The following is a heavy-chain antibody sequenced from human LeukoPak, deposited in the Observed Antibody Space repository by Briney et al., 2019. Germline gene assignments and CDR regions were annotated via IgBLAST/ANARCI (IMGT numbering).Heavy chain of an antibody. V-gene: IGHV1-18*01. J-gene: IGHJ4*02. CDR3: AREFGHCYGDNCFYFFDT. CDR1: GYTLTNYN. Sequence: ASVKVSCKASGYTLTNYNISWVRQAPGQGLEWMGWINTYKGDTLYAHKLQGRVTMTADTSTNTAYMELRSLRFDDTAVYYCAREFGHCYGDNCFYFFDTWGQGFRVTVSS. D-gene: IGHD4-23*01. CDR2: INTYKGDT.